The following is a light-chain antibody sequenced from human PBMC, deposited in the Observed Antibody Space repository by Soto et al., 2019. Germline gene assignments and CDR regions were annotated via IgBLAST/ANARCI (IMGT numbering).Light chain of an antibody. CDR2: GAS. Sequence: EIGMTQSPATLSVSPGERATLSCRASQSVSSSYLAWYQQKPGQAPRLLIYGASSRATGIPDRFSGSGSGTDFTLTISRLEPEDFAAYYCQQYRSSPWTFGQGTKVDIK. CDR1: QSVSSSY. J-gene: IGKJ1*01. V-gene: IGKV3-20*01. CDR3: QQYRSSPWT.